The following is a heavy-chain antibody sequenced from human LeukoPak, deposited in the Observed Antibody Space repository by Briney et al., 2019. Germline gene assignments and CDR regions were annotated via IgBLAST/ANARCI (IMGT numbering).Heavy chain of an antibody. CDR2: IYYSGTT. J-gene: IGHJ4*02. V-gene: IGHV4-39*01. Sequence: SETLSLTCTVSGGSISSSRYYWAWIRQPPGKGLEWIGSIYYSGTTYYNPSLKSRVTISVDTSKNQFSLKLSSVTAADTAVYYCARHPSSRYYFDYWGQGTLVTVSS. CDR3: ARHPSSRYYFDY. CDR1: GGSISSSRYY.